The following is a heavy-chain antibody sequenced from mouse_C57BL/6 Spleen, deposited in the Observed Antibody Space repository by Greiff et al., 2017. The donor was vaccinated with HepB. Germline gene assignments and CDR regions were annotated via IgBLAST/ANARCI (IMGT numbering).Heavy chain of an antibody. CDR3: ARSWYDYDLYYAMDY. CDR2: INPGSGGT. Sequence: VQVVESGAELVRPGTSVKVSCKASGYAFTNYLIEWVKQRPGQGLEWIGVINPGSGGTNYNEKFKGKATLTADKSSSTAYMQLSSLTSEDSAVYFCARSWYDYDLYYAMDYWGQGTSVTVSS. J-gene: IGHJ4*01. V-gene: IGHV1-54*01. D-gene: IGHD2-4*01. CDR1: GYAFTNYL.